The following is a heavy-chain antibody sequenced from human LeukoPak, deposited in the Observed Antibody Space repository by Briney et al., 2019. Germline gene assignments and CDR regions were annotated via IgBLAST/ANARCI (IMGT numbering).Heavy chain of an antibody. Sequence: GGSLRLSCTASGFTFGDYAMSWVRQAPGKGLEWVGFIRGKAYGGTTEYAASVKGRFTISRDDSKSIAYLQMNSLKTEDTAVYYCTRGNSGYDIYYYYYGMDVWGQGTTVTVSS. CDR1: GFTFGDYA. CDR3: TRGNSGYDIYYYYYGMDV. V-gene: IGHV3-49*04. D-gene: IGHD5-12*01. CDR2: IRGKAYGGTT. J-gene: IGHJ6*02.